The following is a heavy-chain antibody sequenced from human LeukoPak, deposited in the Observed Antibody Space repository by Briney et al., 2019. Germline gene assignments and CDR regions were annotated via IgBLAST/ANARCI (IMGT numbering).Heavy chain of an antibody. D-gene: IGHD1-14*01. CDR1: GGSLSSGRYY. CDR2: IYYSGST. CDR3: ARVSSARNGFDY. J-gene: IGHJ4*02. V-gene: IGHV4-31*03. Sequence: SETLSLTRSVSGGSLSSGRYYWSWIRQHPGMGLEWIGSIYYSGSTYYTPSLRSRVSISVDTSKSQFALNLTSVTAADTAVYYCARVSSARNGFDYWGQGTLVTVSS.